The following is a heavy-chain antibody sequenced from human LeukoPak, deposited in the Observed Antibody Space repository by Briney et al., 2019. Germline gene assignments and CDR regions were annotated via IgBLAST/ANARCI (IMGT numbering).Heavy chain of an antibody. V-gene: IGHV4-38-2*02. D-gene: IGHD3-10*01. CDR3: ARDGANPVDYFGSMSFDS. CDR2: IYYSGST. J-gene: IGHJ4*02. CDR1: GYSISNDYH. Sequence: SETLSLTCTVSGYSISNDYHWGWIRQPPGKGLEWIGSIYYSGSTYYNPSLKSRVTISVDTSKNQFSLQLNSVTPEDTAVYYCARDGANPVDYFGSMSFDSWGQGTLVTVSS.